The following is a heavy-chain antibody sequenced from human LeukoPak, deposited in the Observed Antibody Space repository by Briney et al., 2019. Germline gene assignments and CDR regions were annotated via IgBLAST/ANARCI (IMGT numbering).Heavy chain of an antibody. V-gene: IGHV4-61*02. CDR1: GGSISSGSYY. CDR2: IYTSGST. J-gene: IGHJ4*02. Sequence: PSETLSLTCTVSGGSISSGSYYWSWIRQPAGKGLEWIGRIYTSGSTNYNPSLKSRVTISVDTSKNQFSLKLSSVTAADTAVYYCARASLHKEVPGDLGRFDYWGQGTLVTVSS. CDR3: ARASLHKEVPGDLGRFDY. D-gene: IGHD1-26*01.